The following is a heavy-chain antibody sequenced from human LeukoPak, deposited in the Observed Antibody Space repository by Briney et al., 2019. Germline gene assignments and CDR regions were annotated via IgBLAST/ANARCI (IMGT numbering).Heavy chain of an antibody. V-gene: IGHV3-7*01. J-gene: IGHJ4*02. CDR3: ARSRGTTSWYYYDSSGYYLDY. Sequence: GGSLRLPCAASGFTFSSYWMSWVRQAPGKGLEWMANKKLDGSEKYYVDSVKGRFTISRDNAKNSLYLQMNSLRAEDTAVYYCARSRGTTSWYYYDSSGYYLDYWGQGTLVTVSS. CDR1: GFTFSSYW. D-gene: IGHD3-22*01. CDR2: KKLDGSEK.